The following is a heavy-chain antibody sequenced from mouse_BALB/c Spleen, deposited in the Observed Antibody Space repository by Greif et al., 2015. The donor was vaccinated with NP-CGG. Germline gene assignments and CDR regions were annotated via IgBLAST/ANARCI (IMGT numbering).Heavy chain of an antibody. J-gene: IGHJ2*01. CDR1: GYSITSDYA. Sequence: EVKLMESGPGLVKPSQSLSLTCTVTGYSITSDYAWNWIRQFPGNKLEWMGYISYSGSTSYNPSLKSRISITRDTSKNQFFLQLNSVTTEDTATYYCARCPNWEGFFDYWGQGTTLTVSS. D-gene: IGHD4-1*01. V-gene: IGHV3-2*02. CDR3: ARCPNWEGFFDY. CDR2: ISYSGST.